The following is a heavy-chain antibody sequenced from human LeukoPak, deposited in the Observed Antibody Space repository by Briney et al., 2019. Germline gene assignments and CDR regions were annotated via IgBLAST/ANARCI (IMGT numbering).Heavy chain of an antibody. J-gene: IGHJ6*02. Sequence: GGSLRLSCAASGFTFSSYRMYWVRQAPGKGLVWVSHIYSDESSTSYADSVKGRFTISRDNTKNTLYLQMNSLRGEDTAVYYCARDRSRWYITPGADVWGQGTTVTVSS. CDR1: GFTFSSYR. D-gene: IGHD4-23*01. CDR2: IYSDESST. CDR3: ARDRSRWYITPGADV. V-gene: IGHV3-74*01.